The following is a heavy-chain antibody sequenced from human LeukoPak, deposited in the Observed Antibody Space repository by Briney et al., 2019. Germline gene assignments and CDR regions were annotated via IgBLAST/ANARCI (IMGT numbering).Heavy chain of an antibody. D-gene: IGHD6-25*01. CDR2: ISAYNGNT. Sequence: ASVKVSCKPSGYTFTTYGVSWVGQAPGQGLEWMGWISAYNGNTNNAQKLQGRVTITTDTSTSTAYMELRSLRSDDTAVYYCARDAGGHYFDYWGQGTLVTVSS. CDR1: GYTFTTYG. CDR3: ARDAGGHYFDY. J-gene: IGHJ4*02. V-gene: IGHV1-18*01.